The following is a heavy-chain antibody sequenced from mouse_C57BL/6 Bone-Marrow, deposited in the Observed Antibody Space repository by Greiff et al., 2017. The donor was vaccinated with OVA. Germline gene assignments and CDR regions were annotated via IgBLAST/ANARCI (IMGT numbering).Heavy chain of an antibody. V-gene: IGHV1-69*01. CDR2: IDPSDSYT. Sequence: QVQLQQPGAELVMPGASVKLSCKASGYTFTSYWMHWVKQRPGQGLEWIGEIDPSDSYTNYNQKFKGKSTLTVDKSSSTAYMQLSSLTSEDSAVYYCAREGWSAWFAYWGQGTLVTVSA. CDR3: AREGWSAWFAY. D-gene: IGHD2-3*01. J-gene: IGHJ3*01. CDR1: GYTFTSYW.